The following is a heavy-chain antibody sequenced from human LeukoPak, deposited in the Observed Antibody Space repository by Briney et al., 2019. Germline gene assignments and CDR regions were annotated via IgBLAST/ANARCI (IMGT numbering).Heavy chain of an antibody. D-gene: IGHD6-19*01. Sequence: GGSLRLSCSASGFTFSSYAMSWVRQAPGKGLEWVSAISGSGGSTYYADSVKGRFTISRDNSKNTLYLQMNSLRAEDTAVYYCAKDRGSFDAFDIWGQGTMVTVSS. CDR3: AKDRGSFDAFDI. J-gene: IGHJ3*02. CDR1: GFTFSSYA. V-gene: IGHV3-23*01. CDR2: ISGSGGST.